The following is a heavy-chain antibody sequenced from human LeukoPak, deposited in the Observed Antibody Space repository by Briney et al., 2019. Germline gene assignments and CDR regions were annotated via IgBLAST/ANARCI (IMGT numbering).Heavy chain of an antibody. V-gene: IGHV4-39*01. CDR2: IYYSGST. CDR1: GGSISSSSYY. CDR3: ARHIATRIPFDY. J-gene: IGHJ4*02. Sequence: SETLSLTCTVSGGSISSSSYYWGWIRQPPGKGLEWTGSIYYSGSTYYNPSLKSRVTISVDTSKNQFSLKLSSVTAADTAVYYCARHIATRIPFDYWGQGTLVTVSS. D-gene: IGHD1-1*01.